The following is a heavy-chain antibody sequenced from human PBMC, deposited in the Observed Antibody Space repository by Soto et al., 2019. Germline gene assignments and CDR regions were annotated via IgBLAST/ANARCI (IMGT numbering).Heavy chain of an antibody. D-gene: IGHD3-3*01. V-gene: IGHV3-23*01. J-gene: IGHJ4*02. CDR3: AKVSYYDFWSGPDY. Sequence: EVQLLESGGGLVQPGGSLRLSCAASGFTFSSYAMSWVRQAPGKGLEWVSAISGSGGSTYYADSVKGRFTISRDNSKNALYLQMNSLRAEDTAVYYCAKVSYYDFWSGPDYWGQGTLVTVSS. CDR2: ISGSGGST. CDR1: GFTFSSYA.